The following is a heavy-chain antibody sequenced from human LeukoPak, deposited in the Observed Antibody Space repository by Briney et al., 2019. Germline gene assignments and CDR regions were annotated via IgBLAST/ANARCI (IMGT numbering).Heavy chain of an antibody. CDR2: INQNGARI. D-gene: IGHD6-13*01. V-gene: IGHV3-20*04. CDR1: GFTFDDHG. CDR3: ARHIAAAGTKWFDP. J-gene: IGHJ5*02. Sequence: PGGSLRLSCAASGFTFDDHGMSWVRQAPGKRLEWFAHINQNGARIGYVDSVKGRFTIYRDNAKTALYLQMNSLRAEDTALYYCARHIAAAGTKWFDPWGQGTLVTVSS.